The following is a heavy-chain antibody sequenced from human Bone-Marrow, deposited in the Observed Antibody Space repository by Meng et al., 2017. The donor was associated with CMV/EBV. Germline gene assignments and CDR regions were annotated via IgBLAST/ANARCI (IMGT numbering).Heavy chain of an antibody. Sequence: GESLKISCKGSGYSFTSYWIGWVRQMPGKGLEWMGIIYPGDSDTRYSPSFQGQVTISRDNAKNSLYLQMNSLRAEDTAVYYCARDKDDILTGLGWSYYYYGMDVWGQETTVTVSS. V-gene: IGHV5-51*01. CDR1: GYSFTSYW. J-gene: IGHJ6*02. CDR3: ARDKDDILTGLGWSYYYYGMDV. CDR2: IYPGDSDT. D-gene: IGHD3-9*01.